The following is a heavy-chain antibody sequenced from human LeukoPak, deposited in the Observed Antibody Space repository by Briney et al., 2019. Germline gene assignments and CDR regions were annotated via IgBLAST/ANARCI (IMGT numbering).Heavy chain of an antibody. CDR1: GFSFTDYP. J-gene: IGHJ4*02. CDR3: ATDQRYAFDY. CDR2: IRTTAEGAKYA. D-gene: IGHD3-9*01. Sequence: GGSLRLSCATSGFSFTDYPMDWVRQAPGKGLEWISNIRTTAEGAKYAYYADSVKGRVTISRDDGKNTLYLHMNSLRDDDTAVYYCATDQRYAFDYWGQGILVTVSS. V-gene: IGHV3-48*02.